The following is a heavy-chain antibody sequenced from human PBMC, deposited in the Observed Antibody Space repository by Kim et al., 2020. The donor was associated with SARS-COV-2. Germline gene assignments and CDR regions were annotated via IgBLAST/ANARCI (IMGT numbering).Heavy chain of an antibody. CDR1: GGSISSSRY. J-gene: IGHJ4*02. D-gene: IGHD3-10*01. CDR3: GRILRGDDVSIDS. V-gene: IGHV4-39*07. Sequence: SETLSLTCTVSGGSISSSRYWGWVRQPPGKGLEWIGSIFYSGATHYNPSLRSRVTISADTSKNQVYLSLRSVTAADTAIYYCGRILRGDDVSIDSWGQGTLVTVSS. CDR2: IFYSGAT.